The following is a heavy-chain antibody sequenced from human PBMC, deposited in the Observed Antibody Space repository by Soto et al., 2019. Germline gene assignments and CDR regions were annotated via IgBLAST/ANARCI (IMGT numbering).Heavy chain of an antibody. CDR3: AREVGPIDY. CDR2: ISSISDVI. D-gene: IGHD1-26*01. CDR1: GFTFSSYS. Sequence: EVQLVESGGGLVRPGGSLRLSCTASGFTFSSYSMNWVRQAPGKGLEWVSYISSISDVIYYTDSVKGRFTISRDNAKYSLYLQMNSLRDEDTAVYYCAREVGPIDYWGQGTLVTVSS. V-gene: IGHV3-48*02. J-gene: IGHJ4*02.